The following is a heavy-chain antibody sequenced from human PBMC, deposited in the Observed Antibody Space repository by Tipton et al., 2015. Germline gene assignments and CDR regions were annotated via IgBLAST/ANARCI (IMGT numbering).Heavy chain of an antibody. CDR1: GGSISRSSYY. CDR2: IYYSGTS. D-gene: IGHD4-23*01. V-gene: IGHV4-61*05. J-gene: IGHJ4*02. CDR3: ARARGRHGGLFDS. Sequence: TLSLTCTVSGGSISRSSYYWGWIRQPPGKGLEWIGFIYYSGTSIYSPSLEGRVTMSVDPAKKQFSLKMSSVTASDTAVYYCARARGRHGGLFDSWGQGTPVTVSS.